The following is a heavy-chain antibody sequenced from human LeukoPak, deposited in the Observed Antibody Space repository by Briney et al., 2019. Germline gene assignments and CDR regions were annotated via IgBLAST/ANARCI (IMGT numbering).Heavy chain of an antibody. CDR1: GGSISSSNW. D-gene: IGHD3-10*01. CDR2: INHSGST. J-gene: IGHJ1*01. CDR3: ARRGSASAPTHF. Sequence: PSETLSLTCAVSGGSISSSNWWSWVRQPPGKGLEWIGEINHSGSTNYNPSLKSRVTISVDTSKNQFSLKLSSVTAADTAVYYCARRGSASAPTHF. V-gene: IGHV4-4*02.